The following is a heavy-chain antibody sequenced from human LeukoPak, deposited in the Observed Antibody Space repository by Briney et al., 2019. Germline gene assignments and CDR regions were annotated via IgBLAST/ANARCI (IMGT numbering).Heavy chain of an antibody. CDR3: ARLIGDRTIYDY. D-gene: IGHD6-6*01. J-gene: IGHJ4*02. V-gene: IGHV3-7*01. CDR2: INQGGSET. CDR1: GFTFRTYW. Sequence: PGGSLRLSCAASGFTFRTYWMSWVSQAPGKGLEWVASINQGGSETYYVESVKGRFTISRDNAMNSFFLQMNSLRAEDTAVYYCARLIGDRTIYDYWGQGTLVTVSS.